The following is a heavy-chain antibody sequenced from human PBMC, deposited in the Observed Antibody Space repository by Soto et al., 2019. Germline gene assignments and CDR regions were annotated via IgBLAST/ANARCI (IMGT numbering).Heavy chain of an antibody. CDR3: ARGGNRYSNTGSGVGGFDF. Sequence: PSETLSLTCTVSGVSISSSYWSWLRQSPGTGLEWIGYIYYTGTTNYNPSLKRRVTISLDTAKNQFSLNVNSMTTADTAVYFCARGGNRYSNTGSGVGGFDFWGQGTLVTVSS. CDR1: GVSISSSY. D-gene: IGHD5-12*01. J-gene: IGHJ4*02. V-gene: IGHV4-59*01. CDR2: IYYTGTT.